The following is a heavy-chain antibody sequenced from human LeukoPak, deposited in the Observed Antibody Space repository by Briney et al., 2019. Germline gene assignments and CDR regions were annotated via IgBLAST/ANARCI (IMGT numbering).Heavy chain of an antibody. CDR3: ARVDGYNYYFDY. Sequence: SETLSLTCTVSGGSISSSSYYWGWIRQPPGKGLEWIGYIYYSGSTNYNPSLKSRVTISVDTSKNQFSLKLSSVTAADTAVYYCARVDGYNYYFDYWGQGTLVTVSS. CDR1: GGSISSSSYY. V-gene: IGHV4-61*05. CDR2: IYYSGST. J-gene: IGHJ4*02. D-gene: IGHD5-24*01.